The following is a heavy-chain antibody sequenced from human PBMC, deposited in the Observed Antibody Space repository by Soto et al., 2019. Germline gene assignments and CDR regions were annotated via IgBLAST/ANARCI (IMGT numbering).Heavy chain of an antibody. CDR2: LIPIFGTA. CDR3: ARGGGSIVGATHYYYYGMDV. V-gene: IGHV1-69*06. CDR1: GGTFSSYA. J-gene: IGHJ6*02. Sequence: QVQLVQSGAEVKKPGSSVKVSCKASGGTFSSYAISWVRQAPGQGLAWMGGLIPIFGTANYAQKFQGRVTITADKSTSTDYMELSSLRSEDTAVYYCARGGGSIVGATHYYYYGMDVWGQGTTVTVSS. D-gene: IGHD1-26*01.